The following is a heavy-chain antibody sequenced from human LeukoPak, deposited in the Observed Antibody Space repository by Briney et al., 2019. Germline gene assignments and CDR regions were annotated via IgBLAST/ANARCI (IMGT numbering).Heavy chain of an antibody. CDR3: ARDGSPGYSSNWGPRN. J-gene: IGHJ4*02. D-gene: IGHD6-13*01. CDR1: GGSISSSSYY. Sequence: PSETLSLTCTVSGGSISSSSYYWGWIRQPPGKGLEWIGSIYYSGSTYYNPSLKSRVTISVDTSKNQFSLKLSSVTAADTAVYYCARDGSPGYSSNWGPRNWGQGTLVIVSS. V-gene: IGHV4-39*02. CDR2: IYYSGST.